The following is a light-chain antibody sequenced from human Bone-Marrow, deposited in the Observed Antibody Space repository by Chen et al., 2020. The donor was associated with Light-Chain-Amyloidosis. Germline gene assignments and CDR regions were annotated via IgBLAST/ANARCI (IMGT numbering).Light chain of an antibody. CDR1: DLPTKY. CDR2: RDT. V-gene: IGLV3-25*03. CDR3: QSADSSGTYEVI. J-gene: IGLJ2*01. Sequence: SYELTQPPSVSVSPGQTARITCSGDDLPTKYAYWYQQKPGQAPVLVIHRDTERPSGISERFSGYISGTTATLTISGVQAEDEADYHCQSADSSGTYEVIFGGGTKLTVL.